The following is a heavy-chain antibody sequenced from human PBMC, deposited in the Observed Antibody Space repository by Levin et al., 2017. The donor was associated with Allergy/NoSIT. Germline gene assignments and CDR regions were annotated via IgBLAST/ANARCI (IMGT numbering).Heavy chain of an antibody. D-gene: IGHD3-10*01. Sequence: SGPTLVKPTQTLTLTCTFSGFSLSTSGVGVGWIRQPPGKALEWLALIYWDDDKRYSPSLKSRLTITKDTSKNQVVLTMTNMDPVDTATYYCAHSSGSGSPDYYYYYMDVWGKGTTVTVSS. CDR1: GFSLSTSGVG. CDR3: AHSSGSGSPDYYYYYMDV. J-gene: IGHJ6*03. CDR2: IYWDDDK. V-gene: IGHV2-5*02.